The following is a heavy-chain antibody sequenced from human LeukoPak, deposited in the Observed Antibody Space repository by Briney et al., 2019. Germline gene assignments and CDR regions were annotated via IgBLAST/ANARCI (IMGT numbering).Heavy chain of an antibody. J-gene: IGHJ4*02. V-gene: IGHV7-4-1*02. D-gene: IGHD3/OR15-3a*01. CDR1: GYTFTNYA. Sequence: ASVKDSCKASGYTFTNYAMDWVRQAPGQGLEWMGWINTDTGNPTYAQGFTGRFVISLDTSVSTAYLQISSLKAEDTAVYYCARGTSGLVTTNDYWGQGTLVTVSS. CDR2: INTDTGNP. CDR3: ARGTSGLVTTNDY.